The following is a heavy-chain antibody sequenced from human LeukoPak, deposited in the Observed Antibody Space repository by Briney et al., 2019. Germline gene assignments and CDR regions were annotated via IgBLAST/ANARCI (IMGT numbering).Heavy chain of an antibody. D-gene: IGHD2-15*01. CDR3: TRPVCSGGSCGVFDY. CDR1: GFTFSSYE. Sequence: GGSLRLSCAASGFTFSSYEMNWVRQASGKGLEWVGRIRSKANSYATAYAASVKGRFTISRDDSRNTAYLQMNSLKTEDTAVYYCTRPVCSGGSCGVFDYWGQGTLVTVSS. J-gene: IGHJ4*02. CDR2: IRSKANSYAT. V-gene: IGHV3-73*01.